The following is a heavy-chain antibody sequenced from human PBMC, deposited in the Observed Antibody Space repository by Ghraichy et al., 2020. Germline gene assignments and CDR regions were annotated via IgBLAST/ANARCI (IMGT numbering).Heavy chain of an antibody. CDR2: ISSNGGST. CDR3: VRSSVMIVVRGLWFDY. Sequence: GGSLRLSCSASGFTFSSYAMHWVRQAPGKGLEYVSAISSNGGSTYYADSVKGRFTISRDNSKNTLYLQMSSLRAEDTAVYYCVRSSVMIVVRGLWFDYWGQGTLVTVSS. CDR1: GFTFSSYA. J-gene: IGHJ4*02. V-gene: IGHV3-64D*06. D-gene: IGHD3-22*01.